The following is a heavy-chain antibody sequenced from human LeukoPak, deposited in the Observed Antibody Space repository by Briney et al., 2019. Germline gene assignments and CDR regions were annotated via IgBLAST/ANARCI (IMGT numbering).Heavy chain of an antibody. CDR3: ARGRRLVRFWLFYFDY. V-gene: IGHV4-34*01. Sequence: SETLCLTCAVYGGSFSGYYWSWIRQPPGKGLEWIGEINHSGSTNYNPSLKSRVTISVDTSKNQFSLKLSSVTAADTAVYYCARGRRLVRFWLFYFDYWGQGTLVTVSS. CDR1: GGSFSGYY. D-gene: IGHD6-19*01. J-gene: IGHJ4*02. CDR2: INHSGST.